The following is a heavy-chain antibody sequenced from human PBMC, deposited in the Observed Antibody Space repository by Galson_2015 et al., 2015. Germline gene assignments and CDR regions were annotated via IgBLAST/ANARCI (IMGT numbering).Heavy chain of an antibody. Sequence: SLRLSCAASGFTFSSYAMHWVRQAPGKGLEWVAVISYDGSNKYYADSVKGRFTISRDNSRDTLYLQTNSLRAEDTAVYYCARGRGWETLRKSPFDYWGQGTLVTVSS. CDR3: ARGRGWETLRKSPFDY. D-gene: IGHD1-26*01. V-gene: IGHV3-30-3*01. J-gene: IGHJ4*02. CDR2: ISYDGSNK. CDR1: GFTFSSYA.